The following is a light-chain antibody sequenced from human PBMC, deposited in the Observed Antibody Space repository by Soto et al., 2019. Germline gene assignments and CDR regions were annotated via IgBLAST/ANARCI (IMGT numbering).Light chain of an antibody. CDR2: DVT. Sequence: QSALTQPASVSGSPGQSITISCTGTSSDVGGYNFVSWYQHHPGKAPKLIIYDVTNRPSRISNRFSGSKSGNTASLTISGLQAEDEADYYCTSYTSSITYVFGTGTKVTVL. CDR1: SSDVGGYNF. J-gene: IGLJ1*01. CDR3: TSYTSSITYV. V-gene: IGLV2-14*03.